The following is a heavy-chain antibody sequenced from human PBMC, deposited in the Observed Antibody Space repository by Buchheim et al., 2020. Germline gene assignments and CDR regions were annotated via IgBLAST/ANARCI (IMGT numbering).Heavy chain of an antibody. J-gene: IGHJ6*02. V-gene: IGHV3-30*18. CDR1: GFTFSSYG. CDR2: ISYDGSNK. Sequence: QVQLVESGGGVVQPGRSLRLSCAASGFTFSSYGMHWVRQAPGKGLEWVAVISYDGSNKYYADSVKGRFTISRDNSKNKLYLQMNSLRAEDTAVYYCAKDLRSGYYYGKRSNYYYGMDVWGQGTT. CDR3: AKDLRSGYYYGKRSNYYYGMDV. D-gene: IGHD3-3*01.